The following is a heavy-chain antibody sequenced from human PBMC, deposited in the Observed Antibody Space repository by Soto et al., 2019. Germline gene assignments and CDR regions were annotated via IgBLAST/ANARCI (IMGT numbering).Heavy chain of an antibody. V-gene: IGHV4-34*01. CDR3: ARDWSIFGLYGMDV. Sequence: PSETLSLTCAVYGGSFSGYYWSWIRQPPGKGLEWIGEINHSGSTNYNPSLKSRVTISVDTSKNQFSLKLSSVTAADTAVYYCARDWSIFGLYGMDVWGQGTTVTVS. CDR1: GGSFSGYY. D-gene: IGHD3-3*01. J-gene: IGHJ6*02. CDR2: INHSGST.